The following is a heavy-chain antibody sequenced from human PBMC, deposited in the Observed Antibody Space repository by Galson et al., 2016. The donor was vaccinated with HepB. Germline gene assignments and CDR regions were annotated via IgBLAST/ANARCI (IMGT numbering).Heavy chain of an antibody. CDR3: GRCNYYDSRGYYSYAYDM. Sequence: SLRLSCAASGFTVSSNYMSWVRQAPGKGLEWVSLIYRDGRVYYADSVKGRFTISRDSSRNTLYLQMNSLTVEDTAIYYCGRCNYYDSRGYYSYAYDMWGQGTMVTVSS. V-gene: IGHV3-53*01. D-gene: IGHD3-22*01. CDR2: IYRDGRV. J-gene: IGHJ3*02. CDR1: GFTVSSNY.